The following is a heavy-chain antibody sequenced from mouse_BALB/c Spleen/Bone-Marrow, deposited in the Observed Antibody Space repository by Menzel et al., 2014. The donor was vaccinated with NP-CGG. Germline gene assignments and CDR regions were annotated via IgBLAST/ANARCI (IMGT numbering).Heavy chain of an antibody. CDR2: FNPYNGGT. Sequence: EVQLQQSGPELVKPGASVKMSCKASGYTFTSYVMHWVKQKPGQGLGWIGYFNPYNGGTKYDEKFKGKATLTSDKSSSTAYMELSSLTSEDSAVYYCARNYGSSYWYFDVWGAGTTVTVSS. J-gene: IGHJ1*01. CDR1: GYTFTSYV. V-gene: IGHV1-14*01. D-gene: IGHD1-1*01. CDR3: ARNYGSSYWYFDV.